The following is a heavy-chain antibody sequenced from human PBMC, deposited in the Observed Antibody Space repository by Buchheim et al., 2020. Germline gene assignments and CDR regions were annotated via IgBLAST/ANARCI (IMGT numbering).Heavy chain of an antibody. V-gene: IGHV3-73*02. CDR2: IRGEANSYAT. D-gene: IGHD1-7*01. CDR1: GFTFSGSD. CDR3: METGTSSDS. J-gene: IGHJ4*02. Sequence: EVQLVESGGGLVQPGGSLTLSCVASGFTFSGSDIHWVRQASGKRLEWVGLIRGEANSYATIYGASMKGRITISRDTPTNTAYLQMNSLKTEDTAVYYCMETGTSSDSWGQGTL.